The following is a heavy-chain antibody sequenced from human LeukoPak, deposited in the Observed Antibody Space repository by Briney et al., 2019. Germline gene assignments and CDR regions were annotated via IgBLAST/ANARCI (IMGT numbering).Heavy chain of an antibody. V-gene: IGHV3-7*01. Sequence: GGSLRLSCAASGFTFSSYALSWVRQAPGKGLEWVANIKQDGSEKYYVDSVKGRFTISRDNAKNSLYLQMNSLRAEDTAVYYCARDVGYSSGWGQGTLVTVSS. CDR2: IKQDGSEK. CDR1: GFTFSSYA. D-gene: IGHD6-19*01. J-gene: IGHJ4*02. CDR3: ARDVGYSSG.